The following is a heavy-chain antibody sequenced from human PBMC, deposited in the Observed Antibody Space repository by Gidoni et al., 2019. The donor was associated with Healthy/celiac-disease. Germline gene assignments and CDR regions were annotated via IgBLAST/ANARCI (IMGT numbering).Heavy chain of an antibody. CDR2: IKSKTDGGTT. Sequence: EVQLVESGGGLVKPGGSLRLSCAASGFTFSNAWMNWVRQAPGKGLEWVGRIKSKTDGGTTDYAAPVKGRFTISREDSKNTLYLQMNSLKTEDTAVYYCTSATYGSGSYGYWGQGTLVTVSS. V-gene: IGHV3-15*07. CDR3: TSATYGSGSYGY. J-gene: IGHJ4*02. CDR1: GFTFSNAW. D-gene: IGHD3-10*01.